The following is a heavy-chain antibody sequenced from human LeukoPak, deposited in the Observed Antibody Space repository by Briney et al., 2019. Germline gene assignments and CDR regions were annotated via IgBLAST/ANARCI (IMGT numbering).Heavy chain of an antibody. CDR1: GFTFSDYA. CDR3: AKGSSGWYQDY. J-gene: IGHJ4*02. CDR2: ISYDGSNK. Sequence: GGSLRLSCAASGFTFSDYAIHWVRQAPGKGLEWVAVISYDGSNKFYADSVKGRFTISRDNSKNTLYLQMNSLRAEDTAVYYCAKGSSGWYQDYWGQGTLVTVSS. D-gene: IGHD6-19*01. V-gene: IGHV3-30*04.